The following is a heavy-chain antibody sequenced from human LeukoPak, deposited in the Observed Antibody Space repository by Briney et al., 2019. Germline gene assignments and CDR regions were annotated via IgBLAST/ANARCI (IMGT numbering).Heavy chain of an antibody. CDR1: GGSISSYY. Sequence: PSETLSFTCTVSGGSISSYYWSWIRQPPGKGLEWIRYIYYSGSTNYNPSLKSRVTISVDTSKNQFSLKLSSVTAADTAVYYCARVVSYYYGSGSYTYYFDYWGQGTLVTVSS. J-gene: IGHJ4*02. CDR2: IYYSGST. CDR3: ARVVSYYYGSGSYTYYFDY. D-gene: IGHD3-10*01. V-gene: IGHV4-59*01.